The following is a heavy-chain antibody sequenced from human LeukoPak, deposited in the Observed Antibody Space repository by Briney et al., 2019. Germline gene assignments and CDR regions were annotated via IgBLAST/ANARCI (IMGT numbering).Heavy chain of an antibody. Sequence: RGSLRLSCAASGFRFSDSWMTWVRQTPGKGLQWVASLHEDEGEKQYVESVRGRFTISRDNGKNSLYLQMNSLRVEDTAVYYCASSKDHYCHYWGQGTLVTVSS. CDR3: ASSKDHYCHY. J-gene: IGHJ4*02. CDR1: GFRFSDSW. CDR2: LHEDEGEK. V-gene: IGHV3-7*05.